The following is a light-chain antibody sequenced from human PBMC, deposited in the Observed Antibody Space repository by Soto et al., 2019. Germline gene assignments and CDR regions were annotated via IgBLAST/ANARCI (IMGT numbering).Light chain of an antibody. CDR3: SSYTSSSTLEV. Sequence: QSALTQPASVSGSPGQSITISCTGTSSDVGGYNYVSWYQQHPGKAPKLMIYEVRNRPSGVSNRFSGSKSGNTASLTISGLPAEDEADYYCSSYTSSSTLEVFGTGTKVNVL. V-gene: IGLV2-14*01. CDR2: EVR. J-gene: IGLJ1*01. CDR1: SSDVGGYNY.